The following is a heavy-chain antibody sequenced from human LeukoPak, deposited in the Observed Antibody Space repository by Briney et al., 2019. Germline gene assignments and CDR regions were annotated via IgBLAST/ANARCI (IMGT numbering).Heavy chain of an antibody. CDR3: ARVRLADTSFDY. D-gene: IGHD3-3*02. V-gene: IGHV4-4*02. CDR2: IYHSGST. J-gene: IGHJ4*02. Sequence: TSGTLSLTCAVSGGSISSSNWWSWVRQPPGKGLEWIGEIYHSGSTNYNPSLKSRVTISVDKSKNQFPLKLSSVTAADTAVYYCARVRLADTSFDYWGQGTLVTVSS. CDR1: GGSISSSNW.